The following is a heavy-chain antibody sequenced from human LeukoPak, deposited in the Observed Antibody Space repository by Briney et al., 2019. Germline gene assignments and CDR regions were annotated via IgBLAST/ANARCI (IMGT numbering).Heavy chain of an antibody. J-gene: IGHJ5*02. V-gene: IGHV1-2*02. CDR3: ARGISSSWYSNWFDP. D-gene: IGHD6-13*01. CDR2: INPNSGGT. Sequence: ASVKVSCKASGYTFTGYYMHWVRQAPGQGLEWMGWINPNSGGTNYAQKFQGRVTMTRDTSISTAYMELSRLRSDDTAVYYCARGISSSWYSNWFDPWGQGTLVTVSS. CDR1: GYTFTGYY.